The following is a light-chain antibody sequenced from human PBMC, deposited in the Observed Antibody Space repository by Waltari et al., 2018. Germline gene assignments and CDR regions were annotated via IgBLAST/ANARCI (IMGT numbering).Light chain of an antibody. CDR1: SSDIGRYNL. CDR3: CSYAGNDICV. J-gene: IGLJ3*02. V-gene: IGLV2-23*02. CDR2: DVT. Sequence: QSALTQPAAVSGSPGQSVTISCTGASSDIGRYNLVSWYQQHPGNAPKLVISDVTKRPSGVSDCFSGSKSGDTASLTIPGLQFEDEADYYCCSYAGNDICVFGGGTRLTVL.